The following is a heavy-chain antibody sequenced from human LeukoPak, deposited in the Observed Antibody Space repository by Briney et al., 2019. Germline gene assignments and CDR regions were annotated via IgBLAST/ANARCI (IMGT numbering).Heavy chain of an antibody. D-gene: IGHD6-13*01. CDR1: GFTFSSYG. Sequence: GRSLRLSCAASGFTFSSYGMHWVRQAPGKGLEGVAVISYDGSKKYYADSVKGRFTISRDNSKNTLYLQMNSLRAEDTAVYYCAKDSDVEQQLVLIFDYWGQGTLVTVSS. J-gene: IGHJ4*02. CDR2: ISYDGSKK. V-gene: IGHV3-30*18. CDR3: AKDSDVEQQLVLIFDY.